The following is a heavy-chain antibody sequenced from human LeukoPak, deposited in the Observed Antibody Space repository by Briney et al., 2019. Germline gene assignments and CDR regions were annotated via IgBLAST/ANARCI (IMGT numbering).Heavy chain of an antibody. D-gene: IGHD3-16*02. Sequence: GASVKVSCKASGGTFSSYAISWVRQAPGQGLEWMGGIIPIFGTANYAQKFQGRVTITADESTSTAYMELSSLRSEDTAVYYCARASYVWGSYRYVPNNQGYYFDYWGQGTLVTVSS. V-gene: IGHV1-69*13. CDR1: GGTFSSYA. J-gene: IGHJ4*02. CDR3: ARASYVWGSYRYVPNNQGYYFDY. CDR2: IIPIFGTA.